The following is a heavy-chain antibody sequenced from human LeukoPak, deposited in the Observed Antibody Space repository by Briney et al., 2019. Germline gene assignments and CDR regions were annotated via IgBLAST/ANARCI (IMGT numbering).Heavy chain of an antibody. CDR2: IYYSGST. CDR3: ARRWGRGSIVGATRFDP. V-gene: IGHV4-39*07. J-gene: IGHJ5*02. CDR1: GGSISSSSYY. Sequence: SETLSLTCTVSGGSISSSSYYWGWIRQPPGKGLEWIGSIYYSGSTNYNPSLKSRVTISVDTSKNQFSLKLSSVTAADTAVYYCARRWGRGSIVGATRFDPWGQGTLVTVSS. D-gene: IGHD1-26*01.